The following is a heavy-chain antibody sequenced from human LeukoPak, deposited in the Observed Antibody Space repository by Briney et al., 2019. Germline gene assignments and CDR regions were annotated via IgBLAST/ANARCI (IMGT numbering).Heavy chain of an antibody. D-gene: IGHD3-10*01. J-gene: IGHJ4*02. Sequence: PSETLSLTCAVYGGSFSGYYWSWIRQPPGKGLEWIGEINHSGSTNYNPSLKSRVTISVDTSKNQFSLKLSSVTAADTAVYYCARLMVRANDWGQGTLVTVSS. CDR1: GGSFSGYY. CDR2: INHSGST. CDR3: ARLMVRAND. V-gene: IGHV4-34*01.